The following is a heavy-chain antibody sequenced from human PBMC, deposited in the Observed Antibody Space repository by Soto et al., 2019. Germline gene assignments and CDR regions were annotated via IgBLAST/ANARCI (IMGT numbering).Heavy chain of an antibody. CDR2: IYHSGST. V-gene: IGHV4-34*01. CDR1: GGSLSNYY. CDR3: ARDGPLAPGDYYYYGMDV. J-gene: IGHJ6*02. D-gene: IGHD4-17*01. Sequence: SETLSLTCAVSGGSLSNYYWSWIRQPPGKGLEWIGEIYHSGSTNYNPSLKSRVTISVDTSKNQFYLKLSSVTAADTAVYYCARDGPLAPGDYYYYGMDVWGQGTTVTVSS.